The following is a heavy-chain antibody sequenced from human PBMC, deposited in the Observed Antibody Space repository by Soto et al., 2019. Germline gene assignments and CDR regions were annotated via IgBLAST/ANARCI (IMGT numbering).Heavy chain of an antibody. Sequence: GASVKVSCKASGYTFTTCDIHWVRQATGQGLEWMGWISAYNGNTNYAQKLQGRVTMTTDTSTSTAYMELRSLRSDDTAVYYCARDLSYYGDYDGWAAGNHWGQGTLVTVSS. CDR1: GYTFTTCD. CDR3: ARDLSYYGDYDGWAAGNH. V-gene: IGHV1-18*01. J-gene: IGHJ5*02. D-gene: IGHD4-17*01. CDR2: ISAYNGNT.